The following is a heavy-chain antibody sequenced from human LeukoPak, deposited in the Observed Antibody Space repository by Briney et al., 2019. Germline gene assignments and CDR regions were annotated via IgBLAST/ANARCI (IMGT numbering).Heavy chain of an antibody. D-gene: IGHD3-10*01. CDR2: INPNSGGT. J-gene: IGHJ5*02. CDR1: GYTFTGYY. Sequence: ASVKVPCKASGYTFTGYYMHWVRQAPGQGLEWMGWINPNSGGTNYAQKFQGRVTMTRDTSISTAYMELSRLRSDDTAVYYCARDPQLLWFGEFRGFDPWGQGTLVTVSS. V-gene: IGHV1-2*02. CDR3: ARDPQLLWFGEFRGFDP.